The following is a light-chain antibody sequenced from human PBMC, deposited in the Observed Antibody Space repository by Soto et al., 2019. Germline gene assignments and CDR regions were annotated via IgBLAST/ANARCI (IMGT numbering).Light chain of an antibody. CDR1: QSVSSY. CDR3: QQRSTCPLT. J-gene: IGKJ4*01. V-gene: IGKV3-11*01. CDR2: DGS. Sequence: EIVLTQSPATLSLSPGERATLSCRASQSVSSYLAWYQQKPGQAPRLLIYDGSNRATDIPARFRGSGSGTNFPLPIGTLGLEDFAVFSCQQRSTCPLTFGGGTRG.